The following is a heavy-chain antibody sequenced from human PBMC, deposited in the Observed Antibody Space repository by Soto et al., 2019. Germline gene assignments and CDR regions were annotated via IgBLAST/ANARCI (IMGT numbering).Heavy chain of an antibody. Sequence: GGSLRLSCAASGFTFSSYGMHWVRQAPGKGLEWVAVISYDGSNKYYADSVKGRFTISRDNSKNTLYLQMNSLRAEDTAVYYCAKESTADPSPHYFEYWGQGTLVTVSS. J-gene: IGHJ4*02. CDR1: GFTFSSYG. D-gene: IGHD4-4*01. CDR2: ISYDGSNK. V-gene: IGHV3-30*18. CDR3: AKESTADPSPHYFEY.